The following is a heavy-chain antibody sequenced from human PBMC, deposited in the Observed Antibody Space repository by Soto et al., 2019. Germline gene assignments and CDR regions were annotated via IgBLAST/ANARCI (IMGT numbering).Heavy chain of an antibody. CDR2: ISAYNGNT. CDR1: GYTFTSYG. J-gene: IGHJ6*02. CDR3: ARGDTIFGVVNPFYGMDV. Sequence: APVKVSCKASGYTFTSYGISWVRQAPGQGLEWMGWISAYNGNTNYAQKLQGRVTMTTDTSTSTAYMELRSLRSDDTAVYYCARGDTIFGVVNPFYGMDVWGQGTTVTVSS. D-gene: IGHD3-3*01. V-gene: IGHV1-18*04.